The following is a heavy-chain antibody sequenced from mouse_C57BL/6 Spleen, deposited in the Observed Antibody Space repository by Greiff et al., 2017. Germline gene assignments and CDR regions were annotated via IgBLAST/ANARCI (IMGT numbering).Heavy chain of an antibody. Sequence: VQLQQSGPELVKPGASVKISCKASGYAFSSSWMNWVKQRPGKGLEWIGRIYPGDGDTNYNGKFKGKATLTADKSSSTAYMQLSSLTSEDSAVYFFARRYSNQGYAMDYWGQGTSVTVSS. CDR2: IYPGDGDT. J-gene: IGHJ4*01. D-gene: IGHD2-5*01. V-gene: IGHV1-82*01. CDR1: GYAFSSSW. CDR3: ARRYSNQGYAMDY.